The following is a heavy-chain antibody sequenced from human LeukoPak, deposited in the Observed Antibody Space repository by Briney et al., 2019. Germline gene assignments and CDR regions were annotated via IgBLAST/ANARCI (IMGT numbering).Heavy chain of an antibody. Sequence: GGSLRLSCAASGFTFSSYWMYWVRQPPGKGLEWVSRINSDGGSTTYADSVKGRVTISRDNAKNTLYLQMNSLRAEDTAVYFCARRGYDILTGYSYFDYWGQGTLVTVSS. D-gene: IGHD3-9*01. V-gene: IGHV3-74*01. J-gene: IGHJ4*02. CDR1: GFTFSSYW. CDR2: INSDGGST. CDR3: ARRGYDILTGYSYFDY.